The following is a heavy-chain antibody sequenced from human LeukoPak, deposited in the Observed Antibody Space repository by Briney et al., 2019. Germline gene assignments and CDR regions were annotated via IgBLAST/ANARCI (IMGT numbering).Heavy chain of an antibody. CDR1: GGSFSGYY. J-gene: IGHJ4*02. D-gene: IGHD3-10*01. Sequence: SETLSLTCAVYGGSFSGYYWSWIRQPPGKGLEWIGEINHSGSTNYNPSLKSRVTISVDTSKNQFSLKLSSVTAADTAVYYCARGYYGSGSFIDYWGQGTLVTVSS. V-gene: IGHV4-34*01. CDR3: ARGYYGSGSFIDY. CDR2: INHSGST.